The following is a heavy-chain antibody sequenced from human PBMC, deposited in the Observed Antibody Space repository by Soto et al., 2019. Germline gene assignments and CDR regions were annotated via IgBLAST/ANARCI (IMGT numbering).Heavy chain of an antibody. D-gene: IGHD3-16*01. CDR1: GYIFVNYG. V-gene: IGHV1-18*01. Sequence: QVQLVQSGDEVKKPGASVKVSCKASGYIFVNYGIAWVRQAPGQGLEWMGWISPYTGNTHSASKVQGRLTMTTDTYTSTAYMALGSLTSDDTAVYYCGMVDNYVTPTPQDVWGQGTTVTVSS. CDR2: ISPYTGNT. CDR3: GMVDNYVTPTPQDV. J-gene: IGHJ6*02.